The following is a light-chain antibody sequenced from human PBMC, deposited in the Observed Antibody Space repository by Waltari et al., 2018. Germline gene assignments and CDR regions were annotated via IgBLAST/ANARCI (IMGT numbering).Light chain of an antibody. Sequence: IHVTQSPPSLSASIGDRVSITCRASENIRDFINWYHQKPGTAPHLLIFAASNLQSGVPPRFTGSGSGTEFTLTINRLQPEDIGSYYCQQSYTTPGTFGQGTKLEI. J-gene: IGKJ2*01. CDR3: QQSYTTPGT. V-gene: IGKV1-39*01. CDR1: ENIRDF. CDR2: AAS.